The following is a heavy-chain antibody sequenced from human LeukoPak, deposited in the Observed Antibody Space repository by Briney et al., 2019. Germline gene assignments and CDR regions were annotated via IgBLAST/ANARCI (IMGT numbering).Heavy chain of an antibody. Sequence: GESLKISCKGSGYSFTSYWIGWVRPMPGKGLEWMGIIYPGDSDTRYSPSFQGHVTISADKSISTAYLQWSSLKASDTAMYYCASTPPRVTTTALDYWGQGTLVTVSS. V-gene: IGHV5-51*01. CDR3: ASTPPRVTTTALDY. J-gene: IGHJ4*02. CDR1: GYSFTSYW. D-gene: IGHD4-17*01. CDR2: IYPGDSDT.